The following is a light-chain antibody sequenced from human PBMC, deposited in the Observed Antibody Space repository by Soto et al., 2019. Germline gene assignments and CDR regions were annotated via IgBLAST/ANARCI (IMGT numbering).Light chain of an antibody. CDR3: SSYTSSSTLYVV. CDR1: SSDVGGYNY. Sequence: QSVLTQPASVSGSXXXXXTISCTGTSSDVGGYNYVSWYQQHPGKAPKLMIYDVSNRPSGVSNRFSGSKSGNTASLTISGLQAEDEADYYCSSYTSSSTLYVVFGGGTKLTVL. CDR2: DVS. J-gene: IGLJ2*01. V-gene: IGLV2-14*01.